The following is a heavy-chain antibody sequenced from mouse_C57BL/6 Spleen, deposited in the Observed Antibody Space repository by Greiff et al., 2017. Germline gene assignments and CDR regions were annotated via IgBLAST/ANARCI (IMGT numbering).Heavy chain of an antibody. CDR2: IYPSDSET. D-gene: IGHD4-1*01. CDR3: ARTGRGNYFDY. CDR1: GYTFTSYW. V-gene: IGHV1-61*01. J-gene: IGHJ2*01. Sequence: QVQLQQPGAELVRPGSSVNLSCKASGYTFTSYWMDWVKQRPGQGLEWIGNIYPSDSETHYNQKFKDKATLTVDKSSSTAYMQLSSLTSEDSAVYYCARTGRGNYFDYWGQGTTLTVSS.